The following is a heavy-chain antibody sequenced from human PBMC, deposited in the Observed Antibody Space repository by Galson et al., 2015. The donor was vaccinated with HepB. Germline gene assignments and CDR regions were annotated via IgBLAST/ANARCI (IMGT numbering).Heavy chain of an antibody. CDR3: ARQRGDGTIDS. CDR2: VYYSGST. J-gene: IGHJ4*02. V-gene: IGHV4-59*08. Sequence: ETLSLTCTVSGVYISSYYWSWIRQPPGKGLEWIGYVYYSGSTKYNPSLKSRVTISIDTSTNQFSLRLRSVTAADTAVYYCARQRGDGTIDSWGQGTLVTVSS. CDR1: GVYISSYY. D-gene: IGHD3-10*01.